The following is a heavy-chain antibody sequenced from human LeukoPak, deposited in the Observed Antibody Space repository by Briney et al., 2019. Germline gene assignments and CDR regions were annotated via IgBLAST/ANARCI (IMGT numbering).Heavy chain of an antibody. CDR1: GGSFSGYY. J-gene: IGHJ6*02. Sequence: SETLSLTCAVYGGSFSGYYWSWIRQPPGKGLEWIGEINHSGSTNYNPSLKSRVTISVDTSKNQFSLKLSSATAADTAVYYCARRREMATITGYYYGMDVWGQGTTVTVSS. CDR2: INHSGST. V-gene: IGHV4-34*01. CDR3: ARRREMATITGYYYGMDV. D-gene: IGHD5-24*01.